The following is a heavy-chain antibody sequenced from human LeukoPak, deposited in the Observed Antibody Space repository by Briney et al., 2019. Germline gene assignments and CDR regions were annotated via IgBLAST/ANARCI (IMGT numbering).Heavy chain of an antibody. V-gene: IGHV3-73*01. D-gene: IGHD4-23*01. J-gene: IGHJ4*02. Sequence: TGGSLRLSCAASGFTFGGSAMHWVRQASGKGLEWVGRIRSKANSYATAYAASVKGRFTISRDDSKNTAYLQMNSLKTEDTAVYYCTSSRVVTDLGYWGQGTLVTVSS. CDR3: TSSRVVTDLGY. CDR2: IRSKANSYAT. CDR1: GFTFGGSA.